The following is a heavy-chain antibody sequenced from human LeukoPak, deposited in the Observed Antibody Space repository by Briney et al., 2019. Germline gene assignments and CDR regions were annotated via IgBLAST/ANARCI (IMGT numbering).Heavy chain of an antibody. CDR1: GGSISSGSYY. CDR2: IYTSGST. V-gene: IGHV4-61*02. J-gene: IGHJ3*02. CDR3: ARGESPYYDSSGGAFDI. D-gene: IGHD3-22*01. Sequence: RASETLSLTCTVSGGSISSGSYYWSWIRQPAGKGLEWIGRIYTSGSTNYNPSLKSRVTISVDTSKNQFSLKLGSVTAADTAVYYCARGESPYYDSSGGAFDIWGQGTMVTVSS.